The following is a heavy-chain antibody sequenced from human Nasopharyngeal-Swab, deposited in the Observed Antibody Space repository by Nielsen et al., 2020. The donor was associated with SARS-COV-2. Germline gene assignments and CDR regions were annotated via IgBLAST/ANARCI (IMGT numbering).Heavy chain of an antibody. D-gene: IGHD4-17*01. V-gene: IGHV3-11*01. CDR2: ISNSGSTI. Sequence: GESLKISCAASGFTFSDYYMSWIRQAPGKGLEWVSYISNSGSTIYYADSVKGRFTISRDNAKNSLYLQMNSLRAEDTAVYYCARGYGDLVPMDVWGQGTTVTVSS. J-gene: IGHJ6*02. CDR3: ARGYGDLVPMDV. CDR1: GFTFSDYY.